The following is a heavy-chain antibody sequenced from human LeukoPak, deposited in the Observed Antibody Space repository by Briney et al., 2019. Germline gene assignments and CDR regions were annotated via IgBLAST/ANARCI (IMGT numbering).Heavy chain of an antibody. CDR2: IIPIFGTA. D-gene: IGHD6-19*01. J-gene: IGHJ4*02. CDR1: GGTFSSYA. V-gene: IGHV1-69*13. Sequence: GASVKVSCKASGGTFSSYAISWVRQAPGQGLWWMGGIIPIFGTANYAQKFQGRVTITADESTSTAYMELSSLRSEDKAVYYCARDLAQVAGTDYWGQGTLVTVSS. CDR3: ARDLAQVAGTDY.